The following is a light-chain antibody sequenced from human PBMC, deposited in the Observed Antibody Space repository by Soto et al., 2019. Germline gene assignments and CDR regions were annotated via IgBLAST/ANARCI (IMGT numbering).Light chain of an antibody. CDR1: QSVSSRY. CDR2: GAS. CDR3: QQYDKSPLT. J-gene: IGKJ4*01. V-gene: IGKV3-20*01. Sequence: SXGETXXLSCXXSQSVSSRYVVGLAWYQQKPGQAPRLLMYGASSRATGIPDRFSGSGSGTDFTLTIYRLEPEDYAVYYCQQYDKSPLTFGGGTKVDI.